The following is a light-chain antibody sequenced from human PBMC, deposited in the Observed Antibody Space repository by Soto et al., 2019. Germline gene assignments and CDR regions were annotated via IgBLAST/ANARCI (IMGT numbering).Light chain of an antibody. J-gene: IGLJ2*01. V-gene: IGLV2-14*03. CDR3: RSYTSSSTDVV. CDR1: SSDVGGYNY. Sequence: QSALTQPASVSGSPGQSITISCTGTSSDVGGYNYVSWYQQHPGKAPQLIIYDVANRPSGVSNRFSGSKSGNTASLTISGLQAEDEADYYCRSYTSSSTDVVFGGGAQLTVL. CDR2: DVA.